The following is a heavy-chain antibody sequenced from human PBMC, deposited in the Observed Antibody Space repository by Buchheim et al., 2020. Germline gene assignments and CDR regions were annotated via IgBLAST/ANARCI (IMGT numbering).Heavy chain of an antibody. V-gene: IGHV3-30-3*01. J-gene: IGHJ4*02. D-gene: IGHD3-22*01. CDR1: GFTFSSYA. CDR2: ISYDGSNK. CDR3: ARDRDSSGYPHFDY. Sequence: QVLLVESGGGVVQPGRSLRLSCAASGFTFSSYAMHWVRQAPGKGLEWVAVISYDGSNKYYADSVKGRFTISRDNSKNTLYLQMNSLRAEDTAVYYCARDRDSSGYPHFDYWGQGTL.